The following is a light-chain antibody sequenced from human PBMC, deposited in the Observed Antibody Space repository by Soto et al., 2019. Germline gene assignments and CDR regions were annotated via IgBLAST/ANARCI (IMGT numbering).Light chain of an antibody. Sequence: EIVMTQSPATLSVSPGERATLSCRASQSVSSNLAWYQQKPGHAPKLLIYGESTRATGIPARFSGSGSWTEFTLPISTLQSEDFAVYYCQQYNNWPPDTFGQGTKLEIK. CDR1: QSVSSN. V-gene: IGKV3-15*01. CDR3: QQYNNWPPDT. CDR2: GES. J-gene: IGKJ2*01.